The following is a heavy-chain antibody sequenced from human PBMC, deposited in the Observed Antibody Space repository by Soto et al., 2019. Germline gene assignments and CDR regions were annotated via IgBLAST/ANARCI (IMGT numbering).Heavy chain of an antibody. Sequence: EVQLLESGGDSVQPGGSVRLSCAGSGFTFINYAMNWVRQAPGKGLEWVSTISGGGDATFFADSVRGRFTFSRDNSKNKVTLQMNSLGVDDTAVYYCARKVVGSTSRPDYWYFDLWGRGTLVTFSS. J-gene: IGHJ2*01. D-gene: IGHD2-21*01. V-gene: IGHV3-23*01. CDR2: ISGGGDAT. CDR1: GFTFINYA. CDR3: ARKVVGSTSRPDYWYFDL.